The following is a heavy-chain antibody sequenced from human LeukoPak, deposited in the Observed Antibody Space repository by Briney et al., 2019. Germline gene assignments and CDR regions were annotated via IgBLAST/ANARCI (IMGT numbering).Heavy chain of an antibody. CDR1: GYTFTSYG. J-gene: IGHJ4*02. Sequence: ASVKVSCKASGYTFTSYGISWVRQAPGQGLEWMGWISAYNGNTNYAQKLQGRVTVTTDTSTSTAYMELRSLRSDDTAVYYCARTNLDCKNGVCYDYWGQGTLVTVSS. CDR2: ISAYNGNT. CDR3: ARTNLDCKNGVCYDY. V-gene: IGHV1-18*01. D-gene: IGHD2-8*01.